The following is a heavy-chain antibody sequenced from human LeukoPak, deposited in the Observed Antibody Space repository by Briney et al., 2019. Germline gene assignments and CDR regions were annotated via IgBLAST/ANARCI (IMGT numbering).Heavy chain of an antibody. CDR1: GYSFTSYW. V-gene: IGHV5-51*01. CDR2: IYPGDSDT. Sequence: GGSLKISCKGSGYSFTSYWIGWVRQMPGKGLEWMGIIYPGDSDTRYSPSFQGQVTISADKSISTAYLQWSSLKASDTAMYYCARQVEMATRAFDIWGQGTMVTVSS. J-gene: IGHJ3*02. D-gene: IGHD5-24*01. CDR3: ARQVEMATRAFDI.